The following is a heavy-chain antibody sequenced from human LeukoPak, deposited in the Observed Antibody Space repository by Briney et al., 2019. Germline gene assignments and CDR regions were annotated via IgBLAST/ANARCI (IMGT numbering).Heavy chain of an antibody. CDR3: ARGGQQLVSYYFDY. J-gene: IGHJ4*02. Sequence: GGSLRLSCAASGFTFSSYSMNWVRQAPGKGLEWVSYISSSSSTIYYADSVKGRFTISRDNVKNSLYLQMNSLRAEDTAVYYCARGGQQLVSYYFDYWGQGTLVTVSS. D-gene: IGHD6-13*01. CDR2: ISSSSSTI. CDR1: GFTFSSYS. V-gene: IGHV3-48*01.